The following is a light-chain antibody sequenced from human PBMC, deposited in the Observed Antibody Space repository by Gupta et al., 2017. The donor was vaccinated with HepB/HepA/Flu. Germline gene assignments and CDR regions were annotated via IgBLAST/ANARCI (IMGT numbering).Light chain of an antibody. Sequence: SYELPQPPSVSVSPGQTASITCSGDKLGDKYACWYKQKPGQSPVLVIYKDSKRPSGIPERFSGSYSGNTATLTIGGTQAMDEADYYCQAWSSSNVVFGGGTKLTVL. CDR2: KDS. J-gene: IGLJ2*01. CDR3: QAWSSSNVV. V-gene: IGLV3-1*01. CDR1: KLGDKY.